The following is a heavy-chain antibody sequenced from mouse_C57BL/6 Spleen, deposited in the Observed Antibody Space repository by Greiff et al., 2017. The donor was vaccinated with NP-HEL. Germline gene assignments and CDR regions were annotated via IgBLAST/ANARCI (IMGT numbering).Heavy chain of an antibody. D-gene: IGHD1-1*01. Sequence: VQLQQPGAELVKPGASVKLSCKASGYTFTSYWMQWVKQRPGQGLEWIGEIDPSDSYTNYNQKFKGKATLTVATSSSTAYMQLSSLTSEDSAVYYCARGGEYYGSSYGWFAYWGKGTLVTVSA. J-gene: IGHJ3*01. CDR3: ARGGEYYGSSYGWFAY. CDR1: GYTFTSYW. V-gene: IGHV1-50*01. CDR2: IDPSDSYT.